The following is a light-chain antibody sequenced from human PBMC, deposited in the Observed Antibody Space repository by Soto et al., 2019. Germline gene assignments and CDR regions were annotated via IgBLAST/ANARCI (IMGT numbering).Light chain of an antibody. Sequence: AMQMTQSPSALSASVGDRVTITCRASQGIRNDLGWYQQKPGKAPKLLIYAASSLQSGVPSRFSGSGSGTDFTLTISSLQPEDFATYYCLQDYNYPRTFGGGTKVDIK. V-gene: IGKV1-6*01. CDR2: AAS. J-gene: IGKJ4*01. CDR3: LQDYNYPRT. CDR1: QGIRND.